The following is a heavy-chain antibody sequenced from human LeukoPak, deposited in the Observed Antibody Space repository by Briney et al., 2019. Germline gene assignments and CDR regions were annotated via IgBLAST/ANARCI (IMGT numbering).Heavy chain of an antibody. CDR1: GFTFSDYY. J-gene: IGHJ4*02. D-gene: IGHD3-10*01. Sequence: PGGSLRLSCAASGFTFSDYYMSWIRQAPGKGLEWVSYISSSGSTIYYADSVKGRFTISRDNAKNSLYLQMNSLRAEDTAVYYCARDRRNYYGSGSYYLTSKFDYWGQGTLVTVSS. CDR2: ISSSGSTI. CDR3: ARDRRNYYGSGSYYLTSKFDY. V-gene: IGHV3-11*04.